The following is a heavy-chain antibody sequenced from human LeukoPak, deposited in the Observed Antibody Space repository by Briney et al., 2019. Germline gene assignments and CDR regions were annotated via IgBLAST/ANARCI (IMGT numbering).Heavy chain of an antibody. Sequence: GGSLRLSCAASGFTFDDYGMSWVRQAPGKGLEWVSLISWDGGSTYYADSVKGRFTISRDNSKNSLYLQMNSLRTEDTALYYCAKDIGITGTTLDYWGQGTLVTVSS. V-gene: IGHV3-43*02. D-gene: IGHD1-20*01. CDR1: GFTFDDYG. J-gene: IGHJ4*02. CDR2: ISWDGGST. CDR3: AKDIGITGTTLDY.